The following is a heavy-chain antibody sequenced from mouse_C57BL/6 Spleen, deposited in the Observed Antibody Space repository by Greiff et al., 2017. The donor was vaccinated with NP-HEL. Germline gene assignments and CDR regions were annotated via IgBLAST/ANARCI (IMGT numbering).Heavy chain of an antibody. CDR1: GYTFTSYW. J-gene: IGHJ4*01. Sequence: VQLQQPGAELVKPGASVKLSCKASGYTFTSYWMQWVKQRPGQGLEWIGEIDPSDSYTNYNQKFKGKATLTVDTSSSTAYMQLSSLTSEDSAVYYCTYGNYGAMDYWGQGTSVTVSS. V-gene: IGHV1-50*01. D-gene: IGHD2-1*01. CDR2: IDPSDSYT. CDR3: TYGNYGAMDY.